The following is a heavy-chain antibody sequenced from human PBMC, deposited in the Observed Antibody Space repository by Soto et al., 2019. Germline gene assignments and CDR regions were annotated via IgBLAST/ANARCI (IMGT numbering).Heavy chain of an antibody. CDR1: GGSIGSISYY. V-gene: IGHV4-39*01. CDR3: ARQIYDSSGYYYAY. D-gene: IGHD3-22*01. CDR2: IYSLGNT. J-gene: IGHJ4*02. Sequence: SETLCLSCSVSGGSIGSISYYLGCIRPPPGQGLEWLGTIYSLGNTYYNPSLKSRVTISVDKSKSQLFLKLSSVTAPDTAVYYCARQIYDSSGYYYAYWGQGTLVTVSS.